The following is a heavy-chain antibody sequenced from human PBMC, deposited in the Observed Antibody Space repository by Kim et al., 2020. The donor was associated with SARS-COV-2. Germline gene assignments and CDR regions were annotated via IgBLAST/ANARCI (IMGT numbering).Heavy chain of an antibody. V-gene: IGHV3-30*03. CDR3: ARGYSGYAIDY. J-gene: IGHJ4*02. D-gene: IGHD5-12*01. Sequence: KKYYADSVKGRFTISRDKSKDSLDLQMNSLRGEDTAVYYCARGYSGYAIDYWGQGTLVTVSS. CDR2: KK.